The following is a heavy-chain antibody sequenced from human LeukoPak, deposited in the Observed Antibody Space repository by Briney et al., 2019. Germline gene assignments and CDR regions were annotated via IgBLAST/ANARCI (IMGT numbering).Heavy chain of an antibody. CDR2: IYYSGST. CDR3: ARERNSGSYYDGRFGLDV. Sequence: SETLSLTCTVSGGSISSSSYYWGWIRQPPGKGLEWIGSIYYSGSTYYNPSLKSRVTISVDTSKNQFSLKLSSVTAADTAVYYCARERNSGSYYDGRFGLDVWGQGTTVTVSS. CDR1: GGSISSSSYY. V-gene: IGHV4-39*07. D-gene: IGHD1-26*01. J-gene: IGHJ6*02.